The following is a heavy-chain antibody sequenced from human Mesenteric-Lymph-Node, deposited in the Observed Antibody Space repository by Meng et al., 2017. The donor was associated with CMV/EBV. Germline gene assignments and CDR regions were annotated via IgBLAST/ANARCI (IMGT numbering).Heavy chain of an antibody. CDR3: AREYSSSSGKGMDV. D-gene: IGHD6-6*01. Sequence: GGSLRLSCAASGFTFSTYSMNWVRQAPGKGLEWVSYISSSSSTIYYADSVKGRFTISRDNAKNSLYLQMNSLRAEDTAVYYCAREYSSSSGKGMDVWGQGTTVTVSS. CDR1: GFTFSTYS. V-gene: IGHV3-48*04. J-gene: IGHJ6*02. CDR2: ISSSSSTI.